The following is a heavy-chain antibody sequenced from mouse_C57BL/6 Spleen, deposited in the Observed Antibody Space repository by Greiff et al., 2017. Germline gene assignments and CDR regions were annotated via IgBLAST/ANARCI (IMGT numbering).Heavy chain of an antibody. CDR3: ARDRNYDYAMDY. D-gene: IGHD2-1*01. J-gene: IGHJ4*01. CDR1: GFTFSSYA. Sequence: EVQLVESGGGLVKPGGSLKLSCAASGFTFSSYAMSWVRQTPEKRLEWVATISDGGSYTYYPDNVKGRFTISRDNAKNNLYLQMSHLKSEDTAMYYCARDRNYDYAMDYWGQGTSVTVSS. V-gene: IGHV5-4*01. CDR2: ISDGGSYT.